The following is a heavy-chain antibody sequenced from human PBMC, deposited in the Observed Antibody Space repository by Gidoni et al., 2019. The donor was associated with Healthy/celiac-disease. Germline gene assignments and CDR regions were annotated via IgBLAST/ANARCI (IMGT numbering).Heavy chain of an antibody. D-gene: IGHD3-22*01. V-gene: IGHV4-39*01. CDR3: ARHYYDSSGYYFDY. CDR2: IYYSGST. Sequence: QLQLQESGPGLVKPSETLSLPCTVSGGSIRSSSYYWGWIRPPPGKGLEWIGSIYYSGSTYYNPSLKSRVTISVDTSKNQFSLKLSSVTAADTAVYYCARHYYDSSGYYFDYWGQGTLVTVSS. CDR1: GGSIRSSSYY. J-gene: IGHJ4*02.